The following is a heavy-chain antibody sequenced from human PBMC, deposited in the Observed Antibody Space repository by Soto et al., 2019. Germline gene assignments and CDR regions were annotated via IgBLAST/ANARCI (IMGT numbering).Heavy chain of an antibody. CDR2: IYTSGST. CDR3: ARDTGYCSGGSCYSGANGRSGFDY. CDR1: GGSISSYY. J-gene: IGHJ4*02. D-gene: IGHD2-15*01. V-gene: IGHV4-4*07. Sequence: SETLSLTCTVSGGSISSYYWSWIRQPAGKGLEWIGRIYTSGSTNYNPSLKSRVTMSVDTSKNQFSLELSSVTAADTAVYYCARDTGYCSGGSCYSGANGRSGFDYWGQGTLVTVSS.